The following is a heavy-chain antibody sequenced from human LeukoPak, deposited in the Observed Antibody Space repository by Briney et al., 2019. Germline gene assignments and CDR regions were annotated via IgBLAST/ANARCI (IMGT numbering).Heavy chain of an antibody. CDR1: GFTFSTYV. CDR2: IRYDGSNK. D-gene: IGHD6-13*01. CDR3: AKDSAAAGEFDY. Sequence: GGSLRLSCAASGFTFSTYVMHWVRQAPGEGLEWVAFIRYDGSNKYYADSVKGRFTISRDNSKNTLYLQMNSLRAEDTAVYYCAKDSAAAGEFDYWGQGTLVTVSS. V-gene: IGHV3-30*02. J-gene: IGHJ4*02.